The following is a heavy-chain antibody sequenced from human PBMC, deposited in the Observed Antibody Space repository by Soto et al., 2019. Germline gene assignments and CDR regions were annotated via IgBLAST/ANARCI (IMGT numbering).Heavy chain of an antibody. V-gene: IGHV3-23*01. CDR2: ISPTGGST. CDR1: GYTHSFDTYA. D-gene: IGHD3-16*01. J-gene: IGHJ4*02. Sequence: EVQLMESGGGLVQPGGSLRLSCAGSGYTHSFDTYAMSWVRQAPDKGLEWVASISPTGGSTYYADSVKGQFTISRDNSTHTVSLQMPCLRVGDAALYFCARLKSGLAPTIRGGFGSWGRGNLVTVSS. CDR3: ARLKSGLAPTIRGGFGS.